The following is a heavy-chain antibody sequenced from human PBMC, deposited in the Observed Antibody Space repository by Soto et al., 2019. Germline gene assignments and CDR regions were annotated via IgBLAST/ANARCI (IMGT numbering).Heavy chain of an antibody. D-gene: IGHD5-12*01. CDR2: ISGSGGST. Sequence: PGGSLRLSCAASGFTFSSYAMSWVRQAPGKGLEWVSAISGSGGSTYYADSVKGRFTISRDNSKNTLYLQMNSLRAEDTAVYYCAKGDSGYDFRLEYYFDYWGQGTLVTVSS. CDR1: GFTFSSYA. CDR3: AKGDSGYDFRLEYYFDY. V-gene: IGHV3-23*01. J-gene: IGHJ4*02.